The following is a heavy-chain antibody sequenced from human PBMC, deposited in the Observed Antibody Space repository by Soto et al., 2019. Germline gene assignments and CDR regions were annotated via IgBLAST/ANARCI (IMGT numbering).Heavy chain of an antibody. Sequence: EVQLVESGGGLVQPGGSPRLSCAASGFTFSSYSMNWVRQAPGKGLEWVSYISSSSSTIYYADSVKGRFTISRDNAKNSLYLQMNSLRDEDTAVYYCARGRWFGELPIDYWGQGTLVTVSS. D-gene: IGHD3-10*01. CDR2: ISSSSSTI. V-gene: IGHV3-48*02. CDR1: GFTFSSYS. CDR3: ARGRWFGELPIDY. J-gene: IGHJ4*02.